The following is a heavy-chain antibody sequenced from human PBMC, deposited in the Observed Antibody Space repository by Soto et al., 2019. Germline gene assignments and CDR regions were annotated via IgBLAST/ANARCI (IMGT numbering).Heavy chain of an antibody. CDR2: ISSSSSYI. J-gene: IGHJ3*02. CDR1: GFTFSSYS. Sequence: EVQLVESGGGLVKPGGSLRLSCAASGFTFSSYSMNWVRQAPGKGLEWVSSISSSSSYIYYADSVKGRFTISRDNAKNSLYLQMNSLRAEDTAVYYCARSLADSGSYLRFAFDIWGQGTMVTVSS. V-gene: IGHV3-21*01. D-gene: IGHD1-26*01. CDR3: ARSLADSGSYLRFAFDI.